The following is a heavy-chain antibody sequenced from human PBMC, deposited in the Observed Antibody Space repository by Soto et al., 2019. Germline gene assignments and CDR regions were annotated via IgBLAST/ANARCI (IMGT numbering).Heavy chain of an antibody. V-gene: IGHV3-33*01. CDR1: GFTFSSYG. D-gene: IGHD3-22*01. J-gene: IGHJ6*02. CDR2: IWYDGSNK. Sequence: QVQLVESGGGVVQPGRSLRLSCAASGFTFSSYGMHWVRQAPGKGLEWVAVIWYDGSNKYYADSVKGRFTISRDNSKNALYRQINSLGAEDTAGYYCGRDVYYYDSRGPPAAPPSGNVMAVWGQGTTVTVSS. CDR3: GRDVYYYDSRGPPAAPPSGNVMAV.